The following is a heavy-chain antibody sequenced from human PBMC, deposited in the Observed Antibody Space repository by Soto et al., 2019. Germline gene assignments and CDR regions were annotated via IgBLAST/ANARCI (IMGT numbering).Heavy chain of an antibody. J-gene: IGHJ6*02. V-gene: IGHV3-30*03. CDR1: GFTFSSYG. CDR2: ISYDGSNT. Sequence: GGSLRLSCVASGFTFSSYGMHWVRQAPGKGLEWVAIISYDGSNTYYADSVKGRFTISRDNAKNSLYLQMNSLKTEDTAVYYCTTDLTDILPWDVWGQGTTVTVSS. CDR3: TTDLTDILPWDV. D-gene: IGHD3-9*01.